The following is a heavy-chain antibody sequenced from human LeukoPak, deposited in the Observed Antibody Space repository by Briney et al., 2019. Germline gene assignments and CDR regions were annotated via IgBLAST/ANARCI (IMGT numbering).Heavy chain of an antibody. CDR3: ARDRAMTTVTTGLGWGIDY. CDR2: ISYDGSNK. J-gene: IGHJ4*02. Sequence: GGSLRLSCAASEFTFSSYAMHWVRQAPGKGLEWVAVISYDGSNKYYADSVKGRFTISRDNSKNTLYLQMNSLRAEDTAVYYCARDRAMTTVTTGLGWGIDYWGQGTLVTVSS. D-gene: IGHD4-17*01. V-gene: IGHV3-30*04. CDR1: EFTFSSYA.